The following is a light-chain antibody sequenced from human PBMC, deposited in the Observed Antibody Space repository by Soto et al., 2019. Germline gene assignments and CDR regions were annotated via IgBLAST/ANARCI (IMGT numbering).Light chain of an antibody. V-gene: IGKV3D-15*01. CDR1: QSVSSN. Sequence: EIVMTQSPATLSLSPGERATLSCRASQSVSSNLAWYQQKAGQAPRLLIYGASTRATGIPARFSGSGSGTEFTLTISRLQSEDFAVYYCQQYNNWPFTFGPGTKVDIK. J-gene: IGKJ3*01. CDR3: QQYNNWPFT. CDR2: GAS.